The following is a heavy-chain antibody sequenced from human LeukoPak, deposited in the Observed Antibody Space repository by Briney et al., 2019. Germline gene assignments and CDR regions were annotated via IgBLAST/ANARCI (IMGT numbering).Heavy chain of an antibody. J-gene: IGHJ4*02. Sequence: PGGSLRLSCAASGFTFSTSWMTWVRQAPGKGLEWVANINGDGSLNGHVASVKGRFTISRDNAKNSVYLQMISLRDEDTAVYYCTSDRAYGALDYWGQGTLVTVSS. V-gene: IGHV3-7*01. D-gene: IGHD4/OR15-4a*01. CDR1: GFTFSTSW. CDR2: INGDGSLN. CDR3: TSDRAYGALDY.